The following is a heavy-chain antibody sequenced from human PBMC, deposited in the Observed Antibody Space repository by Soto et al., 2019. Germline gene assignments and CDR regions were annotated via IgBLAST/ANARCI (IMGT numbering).Heavy chain of an antibody. CDR3: ARGGSSWYEEYYYYYYMDV. D-gene: IGHD6-13*01. CDR1: GGSISSYY. J-gene: IGHJ6*03. V-gene: IGHV4-59*08. CDR2: IYYSGST. Sequence: SETLSLTCTVSGGSISSYYWSWIRQPPGKGLEWIGYIYYSGSTNYNPSLKSRVTISVDTSKNQFSPKLSSVTAADTAVYYCARGGSSWYEEYYYYYYMDVWGKGTTVTVSS.